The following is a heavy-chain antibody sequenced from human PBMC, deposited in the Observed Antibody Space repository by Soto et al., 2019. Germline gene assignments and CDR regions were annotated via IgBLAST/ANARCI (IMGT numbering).Heavy chain of an antibody. J-gene: IGHJ4*02. CDR3: ARPPGGRGIGVD. D-gene: IGHD6-19*01. V-gene: IGHV1-8*02. CDR1: GYTFTSYD. CDR2: MNPDSGNT. Sequence: QVQLVQSGAEVKKPGASVKVSCKASGYTFTSYDINWVRQATGQGPEWMGWMNPDSGNTGYAQKFQGRVTMARDTAINTAYMELSSLRSEDTAVYYCARPPGGRGIGVDWGQGTLVTVSS.